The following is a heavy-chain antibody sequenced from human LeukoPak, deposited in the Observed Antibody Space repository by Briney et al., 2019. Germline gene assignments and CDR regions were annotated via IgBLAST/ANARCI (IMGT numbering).Heavy chain of an antibody. D-gene: IGHD3-9*01. J-gene: IGHJ3*02. V-gene: IGHV3-30*04. CDR1: GFTFSSYA. CDR2: ISYDGSNK. CDR3: AKDLGYDILTGYLDAFDI. Sequence: GGSLRLSCAASGFTFSSYAMHWVRQAPGKGLEWVAVISYDGSNKYYADSVKGRFTISRDNSKNTLYLQMNSLRAEDTAVYNCAKDLGYDILTGYLDAFDIWGQGTMVTVSS.